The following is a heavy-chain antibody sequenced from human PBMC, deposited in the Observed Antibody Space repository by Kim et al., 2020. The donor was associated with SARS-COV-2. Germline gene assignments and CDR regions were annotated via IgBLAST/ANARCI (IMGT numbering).Heavy chain of an antibody. CDR3: ARGHTPENPSLAPDAFDI. J-gene: IGHJ3*02. Sequence: SETLSLTCAVYGGSFSGYYWSWIRQPPGKGLEWIGEINHSGSTNYNPSLKSRVTISVDTSKNQFSLKLSSVTAADTAVYYCARGHTPENPSLAPDAFDIWVQGTMVTVSS. V-gene: IGHV4-34*01. CDR2: INHSGST. CDR1: GGSFSGYY.